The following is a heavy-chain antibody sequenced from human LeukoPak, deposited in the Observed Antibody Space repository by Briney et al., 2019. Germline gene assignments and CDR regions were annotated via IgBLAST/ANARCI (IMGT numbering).Heavy chain of an antibody. V-gene: IGHV3-15*01. CDR2: IKSKPDGGTT. Sequence: GGSLRLSCAVSGFTFSNAWMSWVRQAPGKGLEWVGRIKSKPDGGTTDYAAPVKGRFNISRDDSKNTLYLQMNSLKTEDTAVYYCTTGDYGDYGFYDYWGQGTLVTVSS. D-gene: IGHD4-17*01. CDR3: TTGDYGDYGFYDY. J-gene: IGHJ4*02. CDR1: GFTFSNAW.